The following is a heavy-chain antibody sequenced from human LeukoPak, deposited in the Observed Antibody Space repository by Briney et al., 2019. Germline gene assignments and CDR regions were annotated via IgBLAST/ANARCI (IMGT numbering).Heavy chain of an antibody. J-gene: IGHJ4*02. D-gene: IGHD6-13*01. CDR2: IYYSGST. CDR1: GGSFSGYY. Sequence: SETLSLTCAVYGGSFSGYYWSWIRQPPGKGLEWIGSIYYSGSTYYNPSLKSRVTISVDTSKNQFSLKLSSVTAADTAVYYCARTPGIAALYYFDYWGQGTLVTVSS. CDR3: ARTPGIAALYYFDY. V-gene: IGHV4-34*01.